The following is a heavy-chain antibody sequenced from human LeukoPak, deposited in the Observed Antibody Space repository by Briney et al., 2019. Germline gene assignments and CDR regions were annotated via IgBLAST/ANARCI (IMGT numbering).Heavy chain of an antibody. CDR2: INHSGST. CDR3: ASPMTTVTPDAFDI. D-gene: IGHD4-17*01. J-gene: IGHJ3*02. Sequence: PGGSLRLSCAASGFTFSSYSMSWIRQPPGKGLEWIGEINHSGSTNYNPSLKSRVTISVDTSKNQFSLKLSSVTAADTAVYYCASPMTTVTPDAFDIWGQGTMVTVSS. V-gene: IGHV4-34*01. CDR1: GFTFSSYS.